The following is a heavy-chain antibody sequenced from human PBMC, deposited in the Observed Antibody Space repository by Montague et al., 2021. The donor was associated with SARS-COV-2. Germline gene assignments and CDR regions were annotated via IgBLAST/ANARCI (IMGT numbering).Heavy chain of an antibody. D-gene: IGHD3-10*01. CDR2: IYYAGNT. V-gene: IGHV4-4*02. CDR3: ARVRYYGSGTSLGMDV. J-gene: IGHJ6*02. CDR1: DGSISSPNW. Sequence: SETLSLTCAVSDGSISSPNWWNWVRQPPGKGLEWIGEIYYAGNTNYNSSLKSRVTIFIDKSKNHFSLKLSSVTAADTAVYYCARVRYYGSGTSLGMDVWGQGTTVTVSS.